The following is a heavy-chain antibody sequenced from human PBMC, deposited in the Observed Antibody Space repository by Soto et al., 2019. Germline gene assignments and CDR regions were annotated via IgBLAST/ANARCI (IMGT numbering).Heavy chain of an antibody. CDR1: GGTFSSYT. J-gene: IGHJ4*02. CDR2: IIPILGIA. Sequence: QVQLVQSGAEVKKPGSSVKVSCKASGGTFSSYTINWVRQAPGQGLEWMGRIIPILGIANYAKKFQGRVTITANKSTSTAYMELSSLRSEDTAVYYCARHYGDYNGGYWGQGTLVTVSS. CDR3: ARHYGDYNGGY. D-gene: IGHD4-17*01. V-gene: IGHV1-69*02.